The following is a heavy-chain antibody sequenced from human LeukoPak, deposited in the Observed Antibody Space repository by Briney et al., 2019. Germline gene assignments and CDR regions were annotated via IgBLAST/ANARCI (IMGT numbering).Heavy chain of an antibody. CDR2: ISGSGGST. V-gene: IGHV3-23*01. J-gene: IGHJ4*02. CDR3: AKDPRYCSSTSCYY. D-gene: IGHD2-2*01. Sequence: GGSLRLSCAASGFTFSSYAMTWVRQAPGKGLEWVSAISGSGGSTYYADSVKGRFTISRDNSKSSLYLHMNSLRAEDTAVYYCAKDPRYCSSTSCYYWGQGTLVTVSS. CDR1: GFTFSSYA.